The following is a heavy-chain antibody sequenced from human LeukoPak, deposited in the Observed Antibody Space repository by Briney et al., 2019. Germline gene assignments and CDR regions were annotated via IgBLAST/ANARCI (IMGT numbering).Heavy chain of an antibody. CDR1: GVSISRYY. CDR2: IDDSGNT. Sequence: PSETLSLTCTVSGVSISRYYWSWIRRPPGKGLEWIGYIDDSGNTNYNPSLKSQVTISVDKSKNQFSLKLSFVTAADTAMYYCARSDYHNSGSHTVFDAFDIWGQGTRVTVSS. J-gene: IGHJ3*02. V-gene: IGHV4-59*01. CDR3: ARSDYHNSGSHTVFDAFDI. D-gene: IGHD3-10*01.